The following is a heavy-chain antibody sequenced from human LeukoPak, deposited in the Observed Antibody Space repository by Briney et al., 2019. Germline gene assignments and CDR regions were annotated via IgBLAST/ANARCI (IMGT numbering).Heavy chain of an antibody. CDR2: MYPGDSDT. CDR1: GYSFTSYW. D-gene: IGHD3-22*01. Sequence: GESLKISCKGSGYSFTSYWIGWVRQMPGKGLEWMGIMYPGDSDTRYSPSFQGQVTSSADKSISTAYLQWSSLKASDTAMYYCARHENEYYYDSSGYSDYWGQGTLVTVSS. CDR3: ARHENEYYYDSSGYSDY. J-gene: IGHJ4*02. V-gene: IGHV5-51*01.